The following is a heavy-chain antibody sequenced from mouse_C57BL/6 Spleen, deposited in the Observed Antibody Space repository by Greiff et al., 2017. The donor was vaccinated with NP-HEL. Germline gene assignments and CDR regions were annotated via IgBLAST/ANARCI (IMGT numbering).Heavy chain of an antibody. Sequence: QVHVKQPGAELVKPGASVKLSCKASGYTFTSYWMQWVKQRPGQGLEWIGEVDPSDSYTNYNQKFKGKATLTVDTSSSTAYMQLSSLTSEDSAVYYCASNSYAMDYWGQGTSVTVSS. V-gene: IGHV1-50*01. CDR3: ASNSYAMDY. CDR2: VDPSDSYT. CDR1: GYTFTSYW. D-gene: IGHD1-3*01. J-gene: IGHJ4*01.